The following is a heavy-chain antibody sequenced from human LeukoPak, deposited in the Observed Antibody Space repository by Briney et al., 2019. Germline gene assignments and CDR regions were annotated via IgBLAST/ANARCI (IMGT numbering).Heavy chain of an antibody. D-gene: IGHD3-3*01. CDR2: IYHSGST. V-gene: IGHV4-38-2*01. Sequence: SETLSLTCVVSGYSISSGYYWGWIRQPPGKGLEWIGSIYHSGSTYYNPSLKSRVTISVDTSKNQFSLKLSSVTAADTAVYYCARQGIGGYYDFWSFDYWGQGTLVTVSS. CDR3: ARQGIGGYYDFWSFDY. CDR1: GYSISSGYY. J-gene: IGHJ4*02.